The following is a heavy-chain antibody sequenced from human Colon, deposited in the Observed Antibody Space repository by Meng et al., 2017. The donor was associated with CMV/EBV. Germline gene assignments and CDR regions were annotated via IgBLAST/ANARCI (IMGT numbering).Heavy chain of an antibody. Sequence: GESLKISCVASRFTFNNYTMSWVRLAPGEGLEWVASISRNSSDILYTHSVKGRFTISRDNAKNSLYLQMSSLRAEDTAIYYCARHRLGSSYSSFDYWGQGTLVTVSS. D-gene: IGHD3-16*01. CDR3: ARHRLGSSYSSFDY. J-gene: IGHJ4*02. CDR1: RFTFNNYT. V-gene: IGHV3-21*01. CDR2: ISRNSSDI.